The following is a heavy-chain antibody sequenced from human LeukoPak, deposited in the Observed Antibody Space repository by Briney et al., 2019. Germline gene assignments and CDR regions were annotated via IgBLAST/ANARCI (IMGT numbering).Heavy chain of an antibody. CDR1: GGSISSGGYY. CDR2: IYYSGST. Sequence: PSETLSLTCAVSGGSISSGGYYWSWIRQHPGKGLEWIGYIYYSGSTYYNPSLKSRVTISVDTSKNQFSLKLSSVTAADTAVYYCARSSSSGEYFDYWGQGTLVTVSS. J-gene: IGHJ4*02. V-gene: IGHV4-31*11. D-gene: IGHD6-6*01. CDR3: ARSSSSGEYFDY.